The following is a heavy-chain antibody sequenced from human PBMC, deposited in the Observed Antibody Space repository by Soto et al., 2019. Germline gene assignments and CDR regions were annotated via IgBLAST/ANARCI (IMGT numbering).Heavy chain of an antibody. CDR2: ISYSGTT. D-gene: IGHD5-18*01. V-gene: IGHV4-30-4*01. CDR1: GDSISSNNNY. CDR3: ARGRGYSYGLDP. Sequence: SETLSLTCTVSGDSISSNNNYWSWIRQPPGESLEWIGFISYSGTTSYSPSLKSRVAISLDTSKNQFSLSLSSVTAADTAVYYCARGRGYSYGLDPWGQGTLVTVS. J-gene: IGHJ5*02.